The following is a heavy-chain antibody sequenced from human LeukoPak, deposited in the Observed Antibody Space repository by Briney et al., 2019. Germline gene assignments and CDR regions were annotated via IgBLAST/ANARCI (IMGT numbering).Heavy chain of an antibody. V-gene: IGHV3-7*01. D-gene: IGHD3-10*01. Sequence: GGSLRLSCAASGFTFSSYEMNWVRQPPGKGLEWVANIKQDGTEKYYVDSVKGRFTISRDNAKNSLYLQMNSPRVEDTAIYYCAKVANYYYGSESYYFFEHWGQGTPVTASS. J-gene: IGHJ4*02. CDR3: AKVANYYYGSESYYFFEH. CDR2: IKQDGTEK. CDR1: GFTFSSYE.